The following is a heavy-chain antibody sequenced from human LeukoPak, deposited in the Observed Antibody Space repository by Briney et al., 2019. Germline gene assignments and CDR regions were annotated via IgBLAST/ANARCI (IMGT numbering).Heavy chain of an antibody. CDR3: ARSPLPYYYDSSGYWGLGYMDV. J-gene: IGHJ6*03. CDR2: INPNSGGT. D-gene: IGHD3-22*01. Sequence: GASVKVSCKASGYTFTGYYMHWVRQAPGQGLEWMGWINPNSGGTNYAQKFQGRVTMTRDTSISTAYMELSRLRSDDTAVYYCARSPLPYYYDSSGYWGLGYMDVWGKGTTVTVSS. CDR1: GYTFTGYY. V-gene: IGHV1-2*02.